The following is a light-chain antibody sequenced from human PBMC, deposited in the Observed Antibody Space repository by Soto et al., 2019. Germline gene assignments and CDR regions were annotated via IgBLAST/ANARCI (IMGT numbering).Light chain of an antibody. CDR1: QSVDIRY. Sequence: LTQSAGTVSLTPGERATLSCRASQSVDIRYCTWYQHIPGQAPRLLIYGGSSRASGIPDRFSGSGSGTDFTLTISRLEPEDFAVYYCQPYGSSGTFGQGTKAAIK. CDR3: QPYGSSGT. V-gene: IGKV3-20*01. CDR2: GGS. J-gene: IGKJ1*01.